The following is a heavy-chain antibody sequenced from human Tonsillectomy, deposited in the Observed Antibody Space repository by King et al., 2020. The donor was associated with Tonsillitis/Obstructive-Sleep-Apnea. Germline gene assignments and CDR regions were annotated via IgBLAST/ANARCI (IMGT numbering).Heavy chain of an antibody. V-gene: IGHV3-21*06. Sequence: VQLVESGGGLVKPGGSLRLSCAASGFTFSSYSMKWVRRVPGKGLEWVSSIRSSGSSMLYADSVKGRFTVSRDNGKNSLYLEMSSLRAEDTAVYYCAMAGTSCLGCSYFYMDVWGTGTTVTVSS. CDR3: AMAGTSCLGCSYFYMDV. D-gene: IGHD2-2*01. J-gene: IGHJ6*03. CDR2: IRSSGSSM. CDR1: GFTFSSYS.